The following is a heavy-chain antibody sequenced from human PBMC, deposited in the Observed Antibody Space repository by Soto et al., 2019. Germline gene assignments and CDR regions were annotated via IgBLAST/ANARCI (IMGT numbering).Heavy chain of an antibody. CDR1: GGSISSGGYY. Sequence: SETLSLTCTVSGGSISSGGYYWSWIRQHPGKGLEWIGYIYYSGSTYYNPSLKSRVTISVDTSKNQFSLKLSSVTAADTAVYYCARGYGSGSYIYYYYYMDVWGKGTTVTVSS. D-gene: IGHD3-10*01. CDR2: IYYSGST. CDR3: ARGYGSGSYIYYYYYMDV. V-gene: IGHV4-31*03. J-gene: IGHJ6*03.